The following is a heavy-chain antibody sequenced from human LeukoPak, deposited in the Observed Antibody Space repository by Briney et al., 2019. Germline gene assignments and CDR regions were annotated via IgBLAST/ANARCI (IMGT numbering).Heavy chain of an antibody. V-gene: IGHV3-23*01. Sequence: GGSLRLSCAASGFTFSSYAMSWVRQAPGKGLEWVSAISGSGDNTYYADPVKGRFTISRDNSKNTLYLQMSSLRAEDTAVYYCAKDGVGSSSREFHFDYWGQGTLVTVSS. CDR2: ISGSGDNT. CDR1: GFTFSSYA. D-gene: IGHD6-13*01. J-gene: IGHJ4*02. CDR3: AKDGVGSSSREFHFDY.